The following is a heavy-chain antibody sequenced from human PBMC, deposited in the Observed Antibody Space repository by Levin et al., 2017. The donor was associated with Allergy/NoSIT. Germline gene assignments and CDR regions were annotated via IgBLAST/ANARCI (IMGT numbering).Heavy chain of an antibody. J-gene: IGHJ5*02. CDR3: AREVAPSSTAAAGTRYNWFDP. CDR1: GFTFSSYS. D-gene: IGHD6-13*01. Sequence: GGSLRLSCAASGFTFSSYSMNWVRQAPGKGLEWVSYISSSSSTIYYADSVKGRFTISRDNAKNSLYLQMNSLRAEDTAVYYCAREVAPSSTAAAGTRYNWFDPWGQGTLVTVSS. V-gene: IGHV3-48*01. CDR2: ISSSSSTI.